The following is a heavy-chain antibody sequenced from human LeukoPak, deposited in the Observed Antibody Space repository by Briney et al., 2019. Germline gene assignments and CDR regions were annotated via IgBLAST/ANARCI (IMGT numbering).Heavy chain of an antibody. V-gene: IGHV1-18*01. J-gene: IGHJ4*02. CDR1: GYTFTSYG. CDR2: ISTYNGNT. D-gene: IGHD3-22*01. Sequence: VASVKVSCKASGYTFTSYGITWVRQAPGQGLEWMGWISTYNGNTNYAQKLQGRVTMTTDTSTSTAYMELRSLRSDDTAVYYCARDRGTYYYDSSGSLTADYWGQGTLVTVSS. CDR3: ARDRGTYYYDSSGSLTADY.